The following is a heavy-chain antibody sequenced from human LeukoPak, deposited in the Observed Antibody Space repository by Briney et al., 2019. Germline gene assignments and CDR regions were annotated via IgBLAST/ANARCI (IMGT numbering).Heavy chain of an antibody. CDR3: ARFISGHFDY. V-gene: IGHV4-39*01. D-gene: IGHD5-12*01. Sequence: PSETLSLTCTVSGGSIGSSSYYWAWIRQPPGNGLEWIANIYFSGSTYYNPSLKRRVTISLDTPKNQCSLKLSSVTATDTAVYYCARFISGHFDYWGQGTLVTVSS. J-gene: IGHJ4*02. CDR2: IYFSGST. CDR1: GGSIGSSSYY.